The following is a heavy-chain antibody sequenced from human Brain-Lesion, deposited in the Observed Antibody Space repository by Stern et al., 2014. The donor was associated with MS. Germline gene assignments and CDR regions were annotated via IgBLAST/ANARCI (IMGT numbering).Heavy chain of an antibody. CDR3: ARNLRPPTNYYDALSY. CDR1: GGSISSYY. V-gene: IGHV4-59*01. Sequence: VQLVESGPGLVKPSEPLSLTCTVSGGSISSYYWNWIRQPPGKGLEWIGYIYSSGTTNYNPSLMSRVTMSVDMSKNQFSLILSSVTAADTAVYFCARNLRPPTNYYDALSYWGQGTLVTVSS. D-gene: IGHD3-22*01. CDR2: IYSSGTT. J-gene: IGHJ4*02.